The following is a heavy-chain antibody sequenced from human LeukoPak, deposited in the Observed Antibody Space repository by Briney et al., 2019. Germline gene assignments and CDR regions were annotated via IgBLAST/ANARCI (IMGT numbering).Heavy chain of an antibody. Sequence: GESLKISCKGSGYSFTSYWIGWVRQMPGKGLEWMGIIYPGDSDTRYSPSFQGQVTISADKSISTAYLQWSSLKASDTAMYYCARVKVDTAMVLYYYGMDVWGQGATVTVSS. D-gene: IGHD5-18*01. J-gene: IGHJ6*02. V-gene: IGHV5-51*01. CDR1: GYSFTSYW. CDR2: IYPGDSDT. CDR3: ARVKVDTAMVLYYYGMDV.